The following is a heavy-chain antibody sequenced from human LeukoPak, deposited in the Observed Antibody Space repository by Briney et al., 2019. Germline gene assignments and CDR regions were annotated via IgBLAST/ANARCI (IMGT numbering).Heavy chain of an antibody. CDR1: GFTFSTYI. J-gene: IGHJ4*02. CDR2: ISSSRSYI. Sequence: GGSLRLSCAASGFTFSTYIMNWVRQAPGKGLEWVSSISSSRSYIYYADSVKGRFTISRDNAKNSLYLQMNSLRAEDTAVYYCARDGSYSSSWYFDYWGQGTLVTVSS. D-gene: IGHD6-13*01. V-gene: IGHV3-21*01. CDR3: ARDGSYSSSWYFDY.